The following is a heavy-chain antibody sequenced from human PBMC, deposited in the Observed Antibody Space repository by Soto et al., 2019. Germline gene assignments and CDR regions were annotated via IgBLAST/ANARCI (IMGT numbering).Heavy chain of an antibody. CDR1: GGSISSGDYY. Sequence: QVQLQESGPGLVKPSQTLSLTCTVSGGSISSGDYYWSWISQPPGKGLEWIGYIYYSGSTYYNPSLKTRVTISVDTSKNQFSLKLSSVTAADTAVYYCSRVEATQLYYYCSTSTGQSYYFDYWGQGTLVTVSS. CDR2: IYYSGST. D-gene: IGHD3-10*01. CDR3: SRVEATQLYYYCSTSTGQSYYFDY. J-gene: IGHJ4*02. V-gene: IGHV4-30-4*01.